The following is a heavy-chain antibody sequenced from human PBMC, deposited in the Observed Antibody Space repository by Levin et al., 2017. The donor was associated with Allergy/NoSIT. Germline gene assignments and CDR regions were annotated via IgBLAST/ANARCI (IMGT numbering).Heavy chain of an antibody. J-gene: IGHJ6*02. V-gene: IGHV1-8*01. D-gene: IGHD6-13*01. CDR2: MNPNSGNT. CDR1: GYTFTSYD. CDR3: ARGFSSSSSRTTASFYGMDV. Sequence: ASVKVSCKASGYTFTSYDINWVRQATGQGLEWMGWMNPNSGNTGYAQKFQGRVTMTRNTSISTAYMELSSLRSEDTAVYYCARGFSSSSSRTTASFYGMDVWGQGTTVTVSS.